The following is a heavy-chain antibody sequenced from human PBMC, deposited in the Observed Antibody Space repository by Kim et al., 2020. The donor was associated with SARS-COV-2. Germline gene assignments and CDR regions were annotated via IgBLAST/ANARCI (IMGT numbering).Heavy chain of an antibody. V-gene: IGHV1-18*01. CDR2: ISAYNGNT. CDR1: GYTFTSYG. D-gene: IGHD3-3*01. CDR3: ARGAGLRFLEWSPNYYGMDV. Sequence: ASVKVSCKASGYTFTSYGISWVRQAPGQGLEWMGWISAYNGNTNYAQKLQGRVTMTTDTSTSTAYMELRSLRSDDTAVYYCARGAGLRFLEWSPNYYGMDVWGQGTTVTVSS. J-gene: IGHJ6*02.